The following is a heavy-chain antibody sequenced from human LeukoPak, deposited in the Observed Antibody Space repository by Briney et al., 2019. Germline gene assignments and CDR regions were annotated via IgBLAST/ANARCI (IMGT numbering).Heavy chain of an antibody. D-gene: IGHD2/OR15-2a*01. V-gene: IGHV3-13*01. CDR3: VSFYETY. CDR1: GFTFDNND. J-gene: IGHJ4*02. Sequence: GGSLRLSCEVSGFTFDNNDMHWVRQSTGKGLEWVSAIGSAGYTYYAESVRGRFTITRDTAKQSLYLQMNSLRVEDTAVYYCVSFYETYWGRGTLVTVSS. CDR2: IGSAGYT.